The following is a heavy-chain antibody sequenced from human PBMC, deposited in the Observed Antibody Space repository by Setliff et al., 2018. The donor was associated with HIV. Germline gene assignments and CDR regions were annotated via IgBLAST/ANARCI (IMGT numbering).Heavy chain of an antibody. CDR3: ATMAENNYDFWSAYYRWFDP. Sequence: ASVKVSCKASGYTFSSYGISWVRQAPGQGLEWMGRVDPEDGETRIAEKFQGRVTLTAETSKDTAYMELSSLRYEDTAVYYCATMAENNYDFWSAYYRWFDPWGQGTLVTVSS. J-gene: IGHJ5*02. CDR2: VDPEDGET. V-gene: IGHV1-69-2*01. D-gene: IGHD3-3*01. CDR1: GYTFSSYG.